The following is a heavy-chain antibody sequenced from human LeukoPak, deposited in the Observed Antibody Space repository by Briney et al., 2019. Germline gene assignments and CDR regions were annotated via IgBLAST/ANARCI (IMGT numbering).Heavy chain of an antibody. CDR3: ARPHYYDSSGYYSWAFDI. V-gene: IGHV5-51*01. CDR2: IYPGDSDT. D-gene: IGHD3-22*01. CDR1: GYSFTSYW. J-gene: IGHJ3*02. Sequence: GESLKISCKGSGYSFTSYWIGWVRQMPGKCLEWMGIIYPGDSDTRYSPSFQGQVTISADKSISTAYLQWSSLKASDTAMYYCARPHYYDSSGYYSWAFDIWGQGTMVTVSS.